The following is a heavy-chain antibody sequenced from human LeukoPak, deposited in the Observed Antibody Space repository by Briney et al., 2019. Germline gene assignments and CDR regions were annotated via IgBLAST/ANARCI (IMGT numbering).Heavy chain of an antibody. D-gene: IGHD3-16*01. Sequence: GXSLXXSCAASGFTVSNKYMTWVRQAPGKGLEWVSYISSSSSTIYYADSVKGRFTISRDNAKNSLYLQMNSLRAEDTAVYYCARDYDDGAFDYWGQGTLVTVSS. J-gene: IGHJ4*02. V-gene: IGHV3-48*01. CDR2: ISSSSSTI. CDR3: ARDYDDGAFDY. CDR1: GFTVSNKY.